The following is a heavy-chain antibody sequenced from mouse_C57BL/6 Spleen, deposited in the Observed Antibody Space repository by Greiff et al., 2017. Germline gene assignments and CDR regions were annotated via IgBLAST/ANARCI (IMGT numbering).Heavy chain of an antibody. J-gene: IGHJ2*01. V-gene: IGHV1-15*01. CDR2: IDPDTGGT. D-gene: IGHD1-1*01. CDR1: GYTFTDYE. Sequence: VQLKQSGAELVRPGASVTLSCKASGYTFTDYEMHWVKQTPVHGLEWIGAIDPDTGGTAYNQKFKGKAILTADKSSSTAYMELRSLTSEDSAVYYCTPLYYYGSSPYYFDYWGQGTTLTVSS. CDR3: TPLYYYGSSPYYFDY.